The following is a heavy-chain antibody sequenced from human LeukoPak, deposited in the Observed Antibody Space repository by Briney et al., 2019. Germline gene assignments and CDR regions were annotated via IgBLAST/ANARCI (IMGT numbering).Heavy chain of an antibody. J-gene: IGHJ4*02. CDR3: ARELTTRPAN. CDR1: GGSFSGYY. Sequence: SETLSLTCAVYGGSFSGYYWSWIRQPPGEGLEWIGEINHSGSTNYNPSLKSRVTISVDTSKNQFSLKLSSVTAADTAVYYCARELTTRPANWGQGTLVTVSS. CDR2: INHSGST. V-gene: IGHV4-34*01. D-gene: IGHD1-1*01.